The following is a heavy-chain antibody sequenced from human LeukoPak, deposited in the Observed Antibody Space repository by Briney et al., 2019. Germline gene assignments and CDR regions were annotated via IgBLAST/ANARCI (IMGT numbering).Heavy chain of an antibody. CDR1: GGSISSSSYY. Sequence: SETLSLTCTVSGGSISSSSYYWGWIRQPPGKGLEWIGSIYYSGSTYYNPSLKSRVTISVDTSKNQFSLKLSSVTAADTAVYYCARHQDGSSLFDYWGQGTLVTASS. D-gene: IGHD1-26*01. CDR2: IYYSGST. CDR3: ARHQDGSSLFDY. J-gene: IGHJ4*02. V-gene: IGHV4-39*01.